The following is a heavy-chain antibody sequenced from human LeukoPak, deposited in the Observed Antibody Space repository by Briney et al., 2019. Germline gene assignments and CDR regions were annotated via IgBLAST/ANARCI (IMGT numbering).Heavy chain of an antibody. J-gene: IGHJ5*02. CDR2: IYYSGST. V-gene: IGHV4-59*01. CDR3: ARDGYYGSGSRGWFDP. Sequence: SETLSLTCTVSGGSFSSYYWSWIRQPPGKGLEWIGYIYYSGSTNYNPSLKSRVTISLDTSKNQFSLKLSSVTAADTAVYYCARDGYYGSGSRGWFDPWGQGTLVTVSS. D-gene: IGHD3-10*01. CDR1: GGSFSSYY.